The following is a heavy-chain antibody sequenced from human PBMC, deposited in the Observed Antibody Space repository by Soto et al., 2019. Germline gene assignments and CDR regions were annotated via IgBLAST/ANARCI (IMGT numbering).Heavy chain of an antibody. CDR2: INSDGSTT. D-gene: IGHD6-19*01. Sequence: PGGSLRLSCAASRFTFSNYWMHWVRQAPGKGLVWVSRINSDGSTTTYANSVKGRFTISRDNAKNTLYLQMNSLRAEDTAVYYCARGDPVAGTPLDYWGQGTLVTVSS. CDR3: ARGDPVAGTPLDY. V-gene: IGHV3-74*01. J-gene: IGHJ4*02. CDR1: RFTFSNYW.